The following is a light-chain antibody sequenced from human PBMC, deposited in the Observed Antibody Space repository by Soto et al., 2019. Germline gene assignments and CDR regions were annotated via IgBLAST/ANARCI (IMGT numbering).Light chain of an antibody. J-gene: IGKJ4*01. CDR1: QDISNY. CDR2: DAS. V-gene: IGKV1-33*01. Sequence: DIQMTQSPSSLSASVGDRVTITCQASQDISNYLNWYQQKPGKAPKLLIYDASNLETGVPSRFSGSGSGTEFTFTISSLQPEDIATYYCQHYDNLPLTFGGGTKVEIK. CDR3: QHYDNLPLT.